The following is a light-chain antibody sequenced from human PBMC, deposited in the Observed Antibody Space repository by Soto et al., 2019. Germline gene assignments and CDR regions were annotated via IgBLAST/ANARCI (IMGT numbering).Light chain of an antibody. V-gene: IGKV3-11*01. CDR2: DAS. CDR1: QSVSSY. J-gene: IGKJ5*01. CDR3: QQRSNWPPLIT. Sequence: EIVLTQSPATLSLSPGERATLSCRASQSVSSYLAWYQQKPGQAPRRLIYDASNRATGIPARFSGSGSGTDFTLTISSLEPEDFAVYYCQQRSNWPPLITFGQGTRLEIK.